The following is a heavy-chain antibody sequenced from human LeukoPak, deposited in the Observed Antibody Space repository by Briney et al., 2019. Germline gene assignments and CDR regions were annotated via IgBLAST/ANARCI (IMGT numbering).Heavy chain of an antibody. J-gene: IGHJ6*03. D-gene: IGHD5-18*01. CDR2: ISGSGGST. CDR3: ARHSYGYNYYYYMDV. CDR1: GFTFSSYA. Sequence: PGGSLRLSCAASGFTFSSYAMSWVRQAPGKGLEWVSAISGSGGSTYYADSVKGRFTISRDNSKNTLYLQMNSLRAEDTAVYYCARHSYGYNYYYYMDVWGKGTTVTVSS. V-gene: IGHV3-23*01.